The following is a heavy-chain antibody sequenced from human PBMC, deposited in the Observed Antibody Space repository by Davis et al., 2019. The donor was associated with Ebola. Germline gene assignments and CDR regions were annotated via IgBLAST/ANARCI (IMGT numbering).Heavy chain of an antibody. D-gene: IGHD3-3*01. CDR2: ISRSGVDT. CDR1: GFTFSNYW. J-gene: IGHJ4*02. CDR3: AKTTYYDHWGGYNRYYFDS. Sequence: PGGSLRLSCAASGFTFSNYWMSWVRQAPGKGLQWVSTISRSGVDTYYVDSVKGRFTVSRDNSNNMLFLQMNSLRVEDTAINYCAKTTYYDHWGGYNRYYFDSWGQGLLVTVSS. V-gene: IGHV3-23*01.